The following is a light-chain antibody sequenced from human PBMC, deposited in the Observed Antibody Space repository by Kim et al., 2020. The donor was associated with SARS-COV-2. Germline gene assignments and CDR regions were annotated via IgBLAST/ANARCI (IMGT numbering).Light chain of an antibody. CDR3: QTWGTGPRV. V-gene: IGLV4-69*01. CDR1: SGHSSYA. J-gene: IGLJ2*01. CDR2: LNSDGSH. Sequence: QLVLTQSPSASASLGASVKLTCTLSSGHSSYAIAWHQQQPEKGPRYLMKLNSDGSHSKGDGIPDRFSGSSSGAERYLTISSLQSDDEADYYCQTWGTGPRVFGGGTQLTVL.